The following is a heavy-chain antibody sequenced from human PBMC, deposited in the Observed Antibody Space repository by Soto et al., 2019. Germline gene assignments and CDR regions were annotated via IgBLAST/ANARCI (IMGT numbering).Heavy chain of an antibody. D-gene: IGHD3-10*01. J-gene: IGHJ4*02. CDR1: GVTLSRNS. Sequence: GGSLRLSCAAPGVTLSRNSMNWVRQAPGKGLEWVSSISGSSTYIHYADSVKGRFAISRDNTKNSLYLEMNSLRAEDTAVYYCAREGGFHYFDYWGQGALVTVSS. CDR2: ISGSSTYI. CDR3: AREGGFHYFDY. V-gene: IGHV3-21*06.